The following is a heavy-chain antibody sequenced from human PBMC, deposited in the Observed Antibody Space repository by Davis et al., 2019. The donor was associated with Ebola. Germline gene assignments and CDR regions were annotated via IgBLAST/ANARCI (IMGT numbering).Heavy chain of an antibody. CDR2: ISYDGSNK. Sequence: GESLKISCAASGFTFSSYGMHWVRQAPGKGLEWVAVISYDGSNKYYADSVKGRFTISRDNSKNTLYLQMNSLRAEDTAVYYCAKDHDDYGDYSFDYWGQGTLVTVSS. V-gene: IGHV3-30*18. J-gene: IGHJ4*02. D-gene: IGHD4-17*01. CDR3: AKDHDDYGDYSFDY. CDR1: GFTFSSYG.